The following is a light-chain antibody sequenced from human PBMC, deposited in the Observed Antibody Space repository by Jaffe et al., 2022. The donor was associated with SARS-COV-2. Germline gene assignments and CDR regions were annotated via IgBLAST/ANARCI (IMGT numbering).Light chain of an antibody. CDR1: KLGDKY. J-gene: IGLJ2*01. CDR2: QDS. V-gene: IGLV3-1*01. Sequence: SYELTQPPSVSVSPGQTASITCSGDKLGDKYACWYQQKPGQSPVLVIYQDSKRPSGIPERFSGSNSGNTATLTISGTQAMDEADYYCQAWDSSPHPVFGGGTKLTVL. CDR3: QAWDSSPHPV.